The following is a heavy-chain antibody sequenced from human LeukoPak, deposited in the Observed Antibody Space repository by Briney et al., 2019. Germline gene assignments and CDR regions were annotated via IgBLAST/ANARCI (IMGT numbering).Heavy chain of an antibody. D-gene: IGHD2-2*01. CDR1: GFTVSSNE. CDR2: ISGGST. V-gene: IGHV3-38-3*01. Sequence: GGSLRLSCAASGFTVSSNEMSWVRQAPGKGLEWVSSISGGSTYYADSRKGRFTISRDNSKNTLHLQMNSLRAEDTAVYYCARRRVYCSSTSCYAFWFDPWGQGTLVTVSS. CDR3: ARRRVYCSSTSCYAFWFDP. J-gene: IGHJ5*02.